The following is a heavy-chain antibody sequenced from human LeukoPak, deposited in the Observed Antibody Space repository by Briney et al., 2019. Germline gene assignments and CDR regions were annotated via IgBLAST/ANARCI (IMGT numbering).Heavy chain of an antibody. CDR3: AGVLTGHYYYYGMDV. CDR2: ISGSGGST. D-gene: IGHD2-8*01. V-gene: IGHV3-23*01. J-gene: IGHJ6*02. Sequence: GGSLRLSCAASGFTFSSYSMNWVRQAPGKGLEWVSAISGSGGSTYYADSVKGRFTISRDNSKNTLYLQMNSLRAEDTAVYYCAGVLTGHYYYYGMDVWGQGTTVTVSS. CDR1: GFTFSSYS.